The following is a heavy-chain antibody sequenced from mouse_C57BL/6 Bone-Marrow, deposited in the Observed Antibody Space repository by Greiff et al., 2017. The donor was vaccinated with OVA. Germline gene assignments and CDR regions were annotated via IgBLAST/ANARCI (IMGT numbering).Heavy chain of an antibody. CDR3: ARGTGTRWYFDV. CDR1: GFTFSDYY. V-gene: IGHV5-16*01. CDR2: INYDGSST. Sequence: EVKLVESEGGLVQPGSSMKLSCTASGFTFSDYYMAWVRQVPEKGLEWVANINYDGSSTYYLDSLKSRFIISRDNAKNILYLQMSSLKSEDTATYYCARGTGTRWYFDVWGTGTTVTVSS. J-gene: IGHJ1*03. D-gene: IGHD4-1*01.